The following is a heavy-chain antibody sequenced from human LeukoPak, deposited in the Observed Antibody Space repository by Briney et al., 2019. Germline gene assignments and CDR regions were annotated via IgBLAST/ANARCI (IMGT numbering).Heavy chain of an antibody. J-gene: IGHJ3*02. Sequence: ASVKVSCKASGYSFVGYGITWVRQAPGQGLEWMGWFNPENGNTNYAQKVQGRVTMTADTSTSTSYMELRSLRSDDTAVYYCARARSSGYYYAGAFDIWGQGTMVTVSS. CDR3: ARARSSGYYYAGAFDI. CDR1: GYSFVGYG. CDR2: FNPENGNT. D-gene: IGHD3-22*01. V-gene: IGHV1-18*01.